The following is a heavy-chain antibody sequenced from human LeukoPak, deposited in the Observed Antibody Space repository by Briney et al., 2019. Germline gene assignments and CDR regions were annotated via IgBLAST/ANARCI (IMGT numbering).Heavy chain of an antibody. CDR1: GGSITNNY. CDR2: AHDSGNT. D-gene: IGHD6-13*01. V-gene: IGHV4-59*01. Sequence: PSETLSLTCTVSGGSITNNYRAWIRQPPGKGLEWIGYAHDSGNTNYNPSLRSRVTISLDMSKNQFSLKLTSVTAADTAVYYCARDRSAAPPDSWGQGTLVTVSS. J-gene: IGHJ4*02. CDR3: ARDRSAAPPDS.